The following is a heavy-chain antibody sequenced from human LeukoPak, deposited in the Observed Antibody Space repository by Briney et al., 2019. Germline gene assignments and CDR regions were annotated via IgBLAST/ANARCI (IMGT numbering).Heavy chain of an antibody. CDR1: GFTSSSYA. V-gene: IGHV3-23*01. CDR3: ASSRGIVVVVAASGY. D-gene: IGHD2-15*01. CDR2: ISGSGGST. Sequence: GGSLRLSCAASGFTSSSYAMTWVRQAPGKGLEWVSTISGSGGSTYYADSVKGRFTISRDNSKNTLYLQMNSLRAEDTAVYYCASSRGIVVVVAASGYWGQGTLVTVSS. J-gene: IGHJ4*02.